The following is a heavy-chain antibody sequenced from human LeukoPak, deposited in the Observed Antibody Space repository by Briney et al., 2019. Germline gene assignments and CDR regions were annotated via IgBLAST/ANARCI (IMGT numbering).Heavy chain of an antibody. Sequence: GGSLRLSCAASGFTFTTYWMTWVRQAPGKGLEWVANIKQDGSEKYYVESVEGRFTISRDNAKNPLYLQMNSLRAEDTGVYYCARGKGKDYWGQGTLVTVSS. J-gene: IGHJ4*02. V-gene: IGHV3-7*04. CDR3: ARGKGKDY. CDR1: GFTFTTYW. CDR2: IKQDGSEK.